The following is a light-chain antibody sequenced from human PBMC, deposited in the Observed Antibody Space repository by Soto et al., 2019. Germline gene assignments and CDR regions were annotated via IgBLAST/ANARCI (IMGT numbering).Light chain of an antibody. CDR1: QSVSSSY. J-gene: IGKJ5*01. CDR2: GAS. V-gene: IGKV3-20*01. CDR3: QQYGSSGPT. Sequence: EIVLTQSPGTLSLSPGERATLSCRASQSVSSSYLAWYQQKPGQAPRLLIYGASSRATGIPDRFSGSGSGTDFTLTISRLEPEDFAVYYCQQYGSSGPTLGQGTRLEIK.